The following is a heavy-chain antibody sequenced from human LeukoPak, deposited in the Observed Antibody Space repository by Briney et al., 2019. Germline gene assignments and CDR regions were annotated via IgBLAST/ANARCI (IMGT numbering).Heavy chain of an antibody. J-gene: IGHJ4*02. CDR1: GGSISGYY. CDR3: ARTVVPAARRLPGRIYFDY. CDR2: IYYSGST. V-gene: IGHV4-59*12. Sequence: PLETPCVTCTVSGGSISGYYWSWIRQPPGKGLEWIGYIYYSGSTYYNPSLKRRATRTLGTSKNQFSLKLSSVTAADTAVYYCARTVVPAARRLPGRIYFDYWGPGNLGSVSS. D-gene: IGHD2-2*01.